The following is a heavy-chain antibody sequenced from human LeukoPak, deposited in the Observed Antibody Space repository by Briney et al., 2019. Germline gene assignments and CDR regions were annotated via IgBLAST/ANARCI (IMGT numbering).Heavy chain of an antibody. CDR3: TRERRGSYYAFEF. CDR1: GFSFNNYA. J-gene: IGHJ4*02. D-gene: IGHD1-26*01. Sequence: PGGSLRLSCAASGFSFNNYAMSWVRQAPGKGLDWISYMTASGRSTNYADSVKGRFTISRDNAKNSVVLQMNSLRAEDTAVYYCTRERRGSYYAFEFWGQGTLVSVSS. CDR2: MTASGRST. V-gene: IGHV3-11*01.